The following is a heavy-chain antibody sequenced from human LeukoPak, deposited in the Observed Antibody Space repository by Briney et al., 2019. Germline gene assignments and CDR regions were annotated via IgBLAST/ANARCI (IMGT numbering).Heavy chain of an antibody. Sequence: GGSLRLSCAASGFTLSSYEMNWVRQAPGKGLEWVSYISSSGSTIYYADSVKGRFTISRDNAKNSLYLQMNSLRAEDTAVYYCAGVSFSSGWYRDYWGRGTLVTVSS. CDR3: AGVSFSSGWYRDY. CDR1: GFTLSSYE. J-gene: IGHJ4*02. CDR2: ISSSGSTI. V-gene: IGHV3-48*03. D-gene: IGHD6-19*01.